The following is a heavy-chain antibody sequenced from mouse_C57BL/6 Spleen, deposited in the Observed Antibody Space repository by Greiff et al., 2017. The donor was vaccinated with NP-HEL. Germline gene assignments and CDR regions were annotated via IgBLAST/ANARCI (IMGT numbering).Heavy chain of an antibody. J-gene: IGHJ3*01. Sequence: EVQRVESGGGLVQPKGSLKLSCAASGFSFNTYAMNWVRQAPGKGLEWVARIRSKSNNYATYYADSVKDRFTISRDDSESMLYLQMNNLKTEDTAMYYCVRQLGRDAYWGQGTLVTVSA. V-gene: IGHV10-1*01. D-gene: IGHD4-1*01. CDR1: GFSFNTYA. CDR3: VRQLGRDAY. CDR2: IRSKSNNYAT.